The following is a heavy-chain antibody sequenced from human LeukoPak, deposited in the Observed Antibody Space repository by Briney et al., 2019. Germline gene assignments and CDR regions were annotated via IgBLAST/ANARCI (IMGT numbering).Heavy chain of an antibody. J-gene: IGHJ3*02. CDR3: ARDLSGTDDFTRGI. V-gene: IGHV3-7*01. Sequence: PGGSLRLSCAASGFTVSSNYMSWVRQAPGKGLEWVANIKEDGSEKYHVDSVKGRFTISRDNAKNSLYLQMNSLRAEDTAVYYCARDLSGTDDFTRGIWGQGTMVTVSS. CDR2: IKEDGSEK. CDR1: GFTVSSNY. D-gene: IGHD1-1*01.